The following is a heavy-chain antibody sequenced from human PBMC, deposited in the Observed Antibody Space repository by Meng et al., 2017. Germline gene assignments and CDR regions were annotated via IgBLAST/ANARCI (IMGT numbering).Heavy chain of an antibody. CDR2: ISYDGSNK. Sequence: QVQLVESGWGVGQPGRSRRLCCAASGFTFSSYAMHWVRQAPGKGVEWVAVISYDGSNKYYAVSVKGRFTISRDNSKNTLYLQMNSLRAEDTAVYYCASMGYWGQGTLVTVSS. CDR1: GFTFSSYA. J-gene: IGHJ4*02. CDR3: ASMGY. D-gene: IGHD3-10*01. V-gene: IGHV3-30*01.